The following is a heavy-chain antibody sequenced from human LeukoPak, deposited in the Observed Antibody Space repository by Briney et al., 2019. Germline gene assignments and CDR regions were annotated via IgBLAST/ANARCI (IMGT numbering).Heavy chain of an antibody. CDR1: GYTFTSYG. V-gene: IGHV1-18*01. CDR2: ISAYNGNT. Sequence: GASVKVSCKASGYTFTSYGISWVRQAPGQGLEWMGWISAYNGNTNYAQKLQGRVTMTTDTSTSTAYMELRSLRSDDTAVYYCAREGMITFGGVIVTPFDYWGQGTLVTVSS. J-gene: IGHJ4*02. CDR3: AREGMITFGGVIVTPFDY. D-gene: IGHD3-16*02.